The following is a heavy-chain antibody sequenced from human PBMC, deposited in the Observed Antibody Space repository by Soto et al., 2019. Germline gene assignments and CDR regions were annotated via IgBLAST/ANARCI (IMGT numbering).Heavy chain of an antibody. CDR3: AKGYYYDRTGHYSVRESSFDY. V-gene: IGHV3-23*01. CDR2: ISGSGGST. J-gene: IGHJ4*02. Sequence: GGSLRLSCAASGFTFSNYAMGWVRQAPGKGLEWVSVISGSGGSTYYADSVKGRFIISRDNSKNALSLEMNSLRAEDTALFYCAKGYYYDRTGHYSVRESSFDYWGQGTRVTVSS. CDR1: GFTFSNYA. D-gene: IGHD3-22*01.